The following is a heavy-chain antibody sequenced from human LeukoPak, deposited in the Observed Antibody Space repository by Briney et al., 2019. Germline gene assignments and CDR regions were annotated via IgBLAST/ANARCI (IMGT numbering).Heavy chain of an antibody. D-gene: IGHD3-22*01. V-gene: IGHV3-21*01. J-gene: IGHJ6*02. Sequence: PGGSLRLSCAASGFTFSSYSMNWVRQAPGKGLEWVSSISSSSYIYYADSVKGRFTISRDNAKNSLYLQMNSLRAEDTAVYYCARRPYYYDSSGYYEMDYYYYGMDVWGQGTTVTVSS. CDR1: GFTFSSYS. CDR2: ISSSSYI. CDR3: ARRPYYYDSSGYYEMDYYYYGMDV.